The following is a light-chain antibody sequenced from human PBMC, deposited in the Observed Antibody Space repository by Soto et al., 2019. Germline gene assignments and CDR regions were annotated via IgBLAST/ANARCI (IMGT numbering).Light chain of an antibody. Sequence: EIVMTQSPATLSLSPGDRATLSCRASQTIDNTLAWYQRKPGQAPRLLIYDASTRATGVPARFSGSGSGTDFTLTISSLEPEDFAVYYCQQREHWPPITFGQGTRLEIK. CDR3: QQREHWPPIT. J-gene: IGKJ5*01. V-gene: IGKV3-15*01. CDR1: QTIDNT. CDR2: DAS.